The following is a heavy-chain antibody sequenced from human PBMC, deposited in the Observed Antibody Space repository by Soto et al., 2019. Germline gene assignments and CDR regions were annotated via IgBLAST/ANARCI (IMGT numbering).Heavy chain of an antibody. Sequence: QVQLQQWGAGLLKPSETLSLTCAVYGGSFSGYYWSWIRQPPGKGLEWIGEINHSGSTNNNPSLKSRVTISVDTSKNQFSLKLSSVTAADTAVYYCARGGDNYDFWSGYYSPYYYYYMDVWGKGTTVTVSS. D-gene: IGHD3-3*01. J-gene: IGHJ6*03. V-gene: IGHV4-34*01. CDR3: ARGGDNYDFWSGYYSPYYYYYMDV. CDR1: GGSFSGYY. CDR2: INHSGST.